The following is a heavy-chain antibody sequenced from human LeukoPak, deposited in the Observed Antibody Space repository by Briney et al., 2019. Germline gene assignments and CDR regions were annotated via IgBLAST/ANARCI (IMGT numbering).Heavy chain of an antibody. CDR1: GLTFGSCA. CDR3: VKGHDNSYHYYFDC. CDR2: LSGSGGST. D-gene: IGHD3-9*01. J-gene: IGHJ4*02. Sequence: GGSLRLSCAASGLTFGSCAMSWFRQAPWKGLEGVSGLSGSGGSTYYADSVNGRFTISRDNSKNTLYLRMDSLRDEDTAVYYCVKGHDNSYHYYFDCWGQGTLVTVSS. V-gene: IGHV3-23*01.